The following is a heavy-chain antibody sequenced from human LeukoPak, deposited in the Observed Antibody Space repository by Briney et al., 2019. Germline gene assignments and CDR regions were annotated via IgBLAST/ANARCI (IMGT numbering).Heavy chain of an antibody. V-gene: IGHV3-23*01. CDR1: GFTFSSYA. CDR2: ISGSGGST. Sequence: GGSLRLSCAASGFTFSSYAMSWVRQAPGKGLEWVSAISGSGGSTYYADSVKGRFTISRDNSKNTLYLQMNSLRAEDTAVYYCASSFYSGNPSGTFDYWGQGTLVTVSS. CDR3: ASSFYSGNPSGTFDY. J-gene: IGHJ4*02. D-gene: IGHD4-23*01.